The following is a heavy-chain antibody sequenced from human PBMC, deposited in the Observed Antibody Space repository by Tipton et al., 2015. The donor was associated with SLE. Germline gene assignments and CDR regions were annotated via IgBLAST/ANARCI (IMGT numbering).Heavy chain of an antibody. J-gene: IGHJ4*02. CDR3: ARAAIGGWGDFDY. V-gene: IGHV4-61*03. Sequence: TLSLTCTVSGGSVSSGSYYWNWIRQPPEKGLECIGYIHYSGSTNYNPSLKSRVIISRDTSKNHFSLKMNSVTSTDTAVYYCARAAIGGWGDFDYWGQGTLVTVSS. D-gene: IGHD6-19*01. CDR2: IHYSGST. CDR1: GGSVSSGSYY.